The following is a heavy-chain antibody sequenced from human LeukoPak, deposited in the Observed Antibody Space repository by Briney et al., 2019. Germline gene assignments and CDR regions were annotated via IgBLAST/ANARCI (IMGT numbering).Heavy chain of an antibody. CDR1: GGSFSGYY. CDR3: ARPLSGSSSWHGDAFDI. J-gene: IGHJ3*02. V-gene: IGHV4-34*01. Sequence: ETLSLTCAVYGGSFSGYYWSWIRQPPGKGLEWIGEINHSGSTNYNPSLKSRVTISVDTSKNQFSLKLSSVTAADTAVYYCARPLSGSSSWHGDAFDIWGQGTMVTVSS. CDR2: INHSGST. D-gene: IGHD6-13*01.